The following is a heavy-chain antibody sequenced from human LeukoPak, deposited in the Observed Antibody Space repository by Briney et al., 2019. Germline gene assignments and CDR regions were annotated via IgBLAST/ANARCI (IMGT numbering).Heavy chain of an antibody. D-gene: IGHD6-6*01. V-gene: IGHV1-69*05. CDR3: ARSAPPDY. J-gene: IGHJ4*02. Sequence: SVKVSCKASGYTFTSYAMNWVRQAPGLGLEWMGGIIPIFGTANYAQKFQGRVTITTDESTSTAYMELSSLRSEDTAVYYCARSAPPDYWGQGTLVTVPS. CDR2: IIPIFGTA. CDR1: GYTFTSYA.